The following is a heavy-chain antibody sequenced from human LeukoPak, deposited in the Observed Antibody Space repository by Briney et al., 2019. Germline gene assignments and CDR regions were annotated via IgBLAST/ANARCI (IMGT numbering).Heavy chain of an antibody. CDR3: ARGPDSTIYYMDV. Sequence: PGGSLRLSCAASGFSFSSYSMNWVRQAPGKGLEWVSSSSSRSTYIFYADSVKGRFTISRDNAKNSLYLQMDSLRAEDTAVYYCARGPDSTIYYMDVWGKGTTVTVSS. CDR1: GFSFSSYS. V-gene: IGHV3-21*01. D-gene: IGHD6-13*01. CDR2: SSSRSTYI. J-gene: IGHJ6*03.